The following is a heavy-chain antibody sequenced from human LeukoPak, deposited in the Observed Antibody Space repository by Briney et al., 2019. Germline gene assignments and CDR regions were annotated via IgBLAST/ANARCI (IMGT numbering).Heavy chain of an antibody. V-gene: IGHV4-59*08. D-gene: IGHD3-16*02. J-gene: IGHJ3*02. CDR3: ARRVSLYAGFDI. CDR1: HGSMNDYY. Sequence: SETLSLTCTLGHGSMNDYYWNWVRQPPGKRLEWIGRVYNAYTDYNPSLNRRVSNSVDTSKSQFSLDLTSVTAADTAVYYCARRVSLYAGFDIWGLGTMVTVSS. CDR2: VYNAYT.